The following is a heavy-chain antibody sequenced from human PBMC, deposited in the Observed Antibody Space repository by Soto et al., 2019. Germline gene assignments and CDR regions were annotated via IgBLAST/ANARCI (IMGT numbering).Heavy chain of an antibody. CDR2: IYPDDSDT. Sequence: PVESVTISCKASGYSFTTYWIVWVLQTPGKRLESTPIIYPDDSDTRYSPSFQCQVTISADKSISTAYLQWSSLKSSDAAIYYCARHRHYCTGRTCEGYYYYGMDVWGKGNTVTVSS. CDR3: ARHRHYCTGRTCEGYYYYGMDV. CDR1: GYSFTTYW. V-gene: IGHV5-51*01. D-gene: IGHD2-8*02. J-gene: IGHJ6*04.